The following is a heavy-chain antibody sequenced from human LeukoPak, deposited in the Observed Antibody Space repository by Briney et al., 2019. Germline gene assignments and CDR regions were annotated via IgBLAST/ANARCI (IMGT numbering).Heavy chain of an antibody. D-gene: IGHD2-8*01. CDR2: AYNSKNT. CDR1: AGAISSYC. J-gene: IGHJ4*02. CDR3: ARVSNGHFDC. V-gene: IGHV4-59*01. Sequence: ASETLSLTCIVSAGAISSYCWRWIRQPPGKRREWFGYAYNSKNTSYHLPLRSRVTISIDTTNNQFSLKLSSVSAAAAAVYYCARVSNGHFDCWGQGTLVTVSS.